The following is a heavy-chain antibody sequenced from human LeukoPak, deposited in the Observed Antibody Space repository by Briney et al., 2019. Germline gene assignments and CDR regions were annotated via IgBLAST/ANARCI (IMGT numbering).Heavy chain of an antibody. CDR3: ARGTTGRLHSLLKLDP. Sequence: GGSLRLSCAASGFTFSSYSMNWVRQAPGKRLEWVSSISSSSSYIYYADSVKGRFTISRDNAKNSLYLQMNSPRAEDTAVYYCARGTTGRLHSLLKLDPWGQGTLVTVSS. V-gene: IGHV3-21*01. J-gene: IGHJ5*02. D-gene: IGHD2/OR15-2a*01. CDR2: ISSSSSYI. CDR1: GFTFSSYS.